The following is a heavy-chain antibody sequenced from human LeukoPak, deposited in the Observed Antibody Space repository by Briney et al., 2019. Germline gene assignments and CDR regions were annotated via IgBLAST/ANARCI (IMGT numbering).Heavy chain of an antibody. Sequence: GGSLRLSCAASGFTFSSYSMNWVRQAPGKGLEWISYISSSSTTIYYADSVKGRFTISRDNAKNSLYLQMNSLRAEDTAVYYCAKDPTVAGNDAFDIWGQGTMVTVSS. J-gene: IGHJ3*02. CDR1: GFTFSSYS. D-gene: IGHD6-19*01. CDR3: AKDPTVAGNDAFDI. V-gene: IGHV3-48*01. CDR2: ISSSSTTI.